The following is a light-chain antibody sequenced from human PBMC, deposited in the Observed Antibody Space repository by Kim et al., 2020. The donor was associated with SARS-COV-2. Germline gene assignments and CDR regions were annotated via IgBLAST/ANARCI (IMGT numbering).Light chain of an antibody. CDR1: NIGSKN. Sequence: VALGQTARITGGGNNIGSKNVHWYQQKPGQAPVLVIYRDSNRPTGIPERFSGSNSGNTATLTISRAQAGDEADYYCQVWDSSTGVFGTGTKVTVL. CDR3: QVWDSSTGV. J-gene: IGLJ1*01. CDR2: RDS. V-gene: IGLV3-9*01.